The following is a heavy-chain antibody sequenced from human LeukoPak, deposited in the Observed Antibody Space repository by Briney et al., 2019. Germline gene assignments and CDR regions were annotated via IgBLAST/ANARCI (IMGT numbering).Heavy chain of an antibody. Sequence: GGSLRLACAASGFTFSSYWMHWVRQAPGKGLVWVSRINSDGSSTSYADSVKGRFTISRDNAKNTLYLQMNSLRAEDTAVYYCARAPIPDPPDYWGQGTLVTVSS. CDR2: INSDGSST. D-gene: IGHD2-2*01. J-gene: IGHJ4*02. CDR3: ARAPIPDPPDY. CDR1: GFTFSSYW. V-gene: IGHV3-74*01.